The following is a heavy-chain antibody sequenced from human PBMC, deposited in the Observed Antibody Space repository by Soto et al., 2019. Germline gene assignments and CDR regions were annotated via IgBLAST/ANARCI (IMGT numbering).Heavy chain of an antibody. CDR1: GFTFSLYS. CDR3: VRARSTDSRPDY. CDR2: ITGSSSYI. D-gene: IGHD3-22*01. V-gene: IGHV3-21*01. J-gene: IGHJ4*02. Sequence: GGSLRLSCAASGFTFSLYSMIWVRQAPGKGLEWVASITGSSSYIYYEDSLKGRFTISRDNAKNSLFLQLDSLRAEDTAVYFCVRARSTDSRPDYWGQGTLVTVSS.